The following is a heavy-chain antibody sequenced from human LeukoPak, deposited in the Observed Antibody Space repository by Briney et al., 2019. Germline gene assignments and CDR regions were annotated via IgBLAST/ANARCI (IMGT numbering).Heavy chain of an antibody. CDR3: ARVPFYCSSTSCYFDY. J-gene: IGHJ4*02. Sequence: ASVKVSCKASGYIFTGYYIHWVRQAPGQGLEWMGWINPHSGGTNYAQMFQGRVTMTRNTSISTAYMELSRLRSDDTAVYYCARVPFYCSSTSCYFDYWGQGTLVTVSS. V-gene: IGHV1-2*02. CDR2: INPHSGGT. CDR1: GYIFTGYY. D-gene: IGHD2-2*01.